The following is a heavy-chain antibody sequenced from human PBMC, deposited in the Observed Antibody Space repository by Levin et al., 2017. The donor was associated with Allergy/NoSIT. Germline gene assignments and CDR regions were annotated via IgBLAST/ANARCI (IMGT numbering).Heavy chain of an antibody. CDR2: IDSGGTFI. D-gene: IGHD2-2*02. CDR3: ARDPLGYCSSTSCYKYYFGMDV. J-gene: IGHJ6*02. CDR1: GFAFSSYS. V-gene: IGHV3-21*01. Sequence: GGSLRLSCAASGFAFSSYSINWVRQAPGKGLEWVASIDSGGTFIHYADSVKGRFTISRDNTKNSVYLQMNSLRAEDTAVYYCARDPLGYCSSTSCYKYYFGMDVWGQGTTVTVSS.